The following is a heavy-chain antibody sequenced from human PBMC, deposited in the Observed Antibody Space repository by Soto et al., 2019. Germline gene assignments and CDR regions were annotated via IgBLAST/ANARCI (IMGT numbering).Heavy chain of an antibody. Sequence: SETLSLTCTVSGGSISSYYWSWIRQPAGKGLEWIGRIYTSGSTNYNPSLKSRVTTSVDTSTNQFSLKLSSVTAADTAVYYCARNMAVAEVGFDPWGQGTLVTVSS. CDR3: ARNMAVAEVGFDP. D-gene: IGHD2-21*01. J-gene: IGHJ5*02. CDR1: GGSISSYY. CDR2: IYTSGST. V-gene: IGHV4-4*07.